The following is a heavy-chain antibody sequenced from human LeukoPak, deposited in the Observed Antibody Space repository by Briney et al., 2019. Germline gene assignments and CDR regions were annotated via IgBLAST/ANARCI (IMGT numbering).Heavy chain of an antibody. J-gene: IGHJ3*02. CDR1: GFTFSDYY. D-gene: IGHD1-7*01. CDR2: ISSSGSTI. CDR3: AKELYWNSVFDAFDI. Sequence: PGGSLRLSCAASGFTFSDYYMSWIRQAPGKGLEWVSYISSSGSTIYYADSVKGRFTISRDNAKNSLYLQMNSLRAEDTAVYYCAKELYWNSVFDAFDIWGQGTMVTVSS. V-gene: IGHV3-11*01.